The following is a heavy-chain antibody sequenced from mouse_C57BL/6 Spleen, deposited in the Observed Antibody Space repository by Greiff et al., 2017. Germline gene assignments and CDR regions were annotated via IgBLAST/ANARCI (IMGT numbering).Heavy chain of an antibody. CDR1: GYTFTSYW. CDR3: AKGGSVVPSVYYAMDY. V-gene: IGHV1-7*01. D-gene: IGHD1-1*01. J-gene: IGHJ4*01. Sequence: QVQLQQSGAELAKPGASVKLSCKASGYTFTSYWMHWVKQRPGQGLEWIGYINPSSGYTKYNQKFKDKATLTADKSSSTAYMQLSSLTYEDSAVYYCAKGGSVVPSVYYAMDYWGQGTSVTVPS. CDR2: INPSSGYT.